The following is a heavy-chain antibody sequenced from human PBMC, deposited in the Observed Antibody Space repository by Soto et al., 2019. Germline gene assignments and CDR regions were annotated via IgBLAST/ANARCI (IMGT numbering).Heavy chain of an antibody. CDR3: AREGYGDYVRYFQH. CDR1: GYTFTSYG. J-gene: IGHJ1*01. D-gene: IGHD4-17*01. Sequence: GASVKVSCKASGYTFTSYGISWVRQAPGQGLEWMGWISAYTGNTNYAQKLQGRVTMTTXPXXSXXXMXLXXRRXEATAVYDCAREGYGDYVRYFQHWGQGTLVTVSS. CDR2: ISAYTGNT. V-gene: IGHV1-18*04.